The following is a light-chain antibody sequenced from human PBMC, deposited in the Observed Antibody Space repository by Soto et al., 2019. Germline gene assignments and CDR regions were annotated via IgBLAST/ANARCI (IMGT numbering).Light chain of an antibody. CDR2: DAS. Sequence: DIQMTQSPSTLSASVGDRVTITFRPSQSFTTWLAWYQKKPGRAPKLLIYDASSLESGVPSRFSGSGSGTEFTLTISSLQTDDFATYYCQQYKSLPLTVGGGTKVEIK. CDR3: QQYKSLPLT. V-gene: IGKV1-5*01. J-gene: IGKJ4*01. CDR1: QSFTTW.